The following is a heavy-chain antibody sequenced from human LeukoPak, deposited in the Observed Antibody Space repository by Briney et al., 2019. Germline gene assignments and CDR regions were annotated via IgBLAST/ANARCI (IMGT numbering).Heavy chain of an antibody. CDR3: ARILYSSNIDY. V-gene: IGHV4-39*07. CDR2: IYYNGRT. Sequence: PSETLSLICSVSGGSTSSTNYYWGWIRQPPGKGLECIGSIYYNGRTYYNPSLKSRVTISVDTSKNQFFLKLSSVTAADTAVYYCARILYSSNIDYWSQGSLVTVSS. J-gene: IGHJ4*02. CDR1: GGSTSSTNYY. D-gene: IGHD6-19*01.